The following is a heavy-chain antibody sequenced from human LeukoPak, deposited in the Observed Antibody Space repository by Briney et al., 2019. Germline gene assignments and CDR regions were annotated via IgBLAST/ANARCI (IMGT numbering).Heavy chain of an antibody. CDR1: GGSISSYY. D-gene: IGHD5-24*01. CDR3: ARSKRGFDY. Sequence: SETLSLTCTVSGGSISSYYWSWIRQPPGKGLEWIGYIYHSGSTYYNPSLKSRVTISVDRSKNQFSLKLSSVTAADAAVYYCARSKRGFDYWGQGTLVTVSS. CDR2: IYHSGST. V-gene: IGHV4-59*12. J-gene: IGHJ4*02.